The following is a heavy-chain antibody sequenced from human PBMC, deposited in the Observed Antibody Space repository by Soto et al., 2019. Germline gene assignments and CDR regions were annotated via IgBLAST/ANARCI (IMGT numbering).Heavy chain of an antibody. V-gene: IGHV4-30-4*01. Sequence: SETLSLTCTVSGGSISSGDYYWSWIRQPPGKGLEWVVYIYYSGSTYYNPSIKSRVTISVDTSKNQFSLKLSSVTAADTAVYYCARVRVDYYDSSGYYLFDYWGQGTLGTVSS. CDR1: GGSISSGDYY. J-gene: IGHJ4*02. CDR3: ARVRVDYYDSSGYYLFDY. D-gene: IGHD3-22*01. CDR2: IYYSGST.